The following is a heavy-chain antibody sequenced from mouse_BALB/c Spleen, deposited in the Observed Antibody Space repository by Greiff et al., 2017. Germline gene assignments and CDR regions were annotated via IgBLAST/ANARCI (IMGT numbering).Heavy chain of an antibody. J-gene: IGHJ1*01. V-gene: IGHV3-6*02. CDR2: ISYDGSN. D-gene: IGHD1-1*01. CDR1: GYSITSGYY. Sequence: VQLKESGPGLVKPSQSLSLTCSVTGYSITSGYYWNWIRQFPGNKREWMGYISYDGSNNYNPTLKNRITITRDTSKNQFFLKLNSVTTEDTATYYCARISTTVARYFDVWGAGTTVTVSS. CDR3: ARISTTVARYFDV.